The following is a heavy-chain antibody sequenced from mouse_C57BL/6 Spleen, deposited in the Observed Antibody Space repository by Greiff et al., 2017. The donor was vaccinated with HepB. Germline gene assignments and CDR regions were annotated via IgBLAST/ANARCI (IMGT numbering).Heavy chain of an antibody. D-gene: IGHD2-5*01. CDR2: IYPGDGDT. CDR1: GYAFSSSW. V-gene: IGHV1-82*01. J-gene: IGHJ4*01. CDR3: AREGTAYYSNFYYAMDY. Sequence: VQLQQSGPELVKPGASVKISCKASGYAFSSSWMNWVKQRPGKGLEWIGRIYPGDGDTNYNGKFKGKATLTADKSSSTAYMQLSSLTSEDSAVYFCAREGTAYYSNFYYAMDYWGQGTSVTVSS.